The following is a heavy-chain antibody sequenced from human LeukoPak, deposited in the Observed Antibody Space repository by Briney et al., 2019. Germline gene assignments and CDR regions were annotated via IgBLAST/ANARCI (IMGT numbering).Heavy chain of an antibody. CDR2: IYYSGST. V-gene: IGHV4-59*01. CDR1: GGSISSYY. D-gene: IGHD2-2*01. Sequence: SETLSLTCTVSGGSISSYYWSWIRQPPGKGLEWIGYIYYSGSTNYNPSLKSRVTISVDTSKNQFSLKLSSVTAADTAVYYCASTEYCSSTSCSQAATDYWGQGTLVTVSS. CDR3: ASTEYCSSTSCSQAATDY. J-gene: IGHJ4*02.